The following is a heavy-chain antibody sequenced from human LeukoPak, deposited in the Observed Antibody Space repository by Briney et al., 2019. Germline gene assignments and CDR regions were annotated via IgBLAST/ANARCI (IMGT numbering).Heavy chain of an antibody. CDR1: GYTFTNYG. J-gene: IGHJ4*02. CDR2: IIPIFGTA. Sequence: ASVTVSFTASGYTFTNYGISWVRQAPGQGLEWMGGIIPIFGTANYAQKFQGRVTITADESTSTAYMELSSLRSEDTAVYSCARVVVVVGTFDYWGQGTLVTVSS. CDR3: ARVVVVVGTFDY. D-gene: IGHD2-15*01. V-gene: IGHV1-69*13.